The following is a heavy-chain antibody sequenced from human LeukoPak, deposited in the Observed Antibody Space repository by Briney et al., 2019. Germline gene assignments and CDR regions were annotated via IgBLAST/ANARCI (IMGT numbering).Heavy chain of an antibody. CDR1: GFTFSSYS. Sequence: PGGSLRLSCAASGFTFSSYSMNWVRQAPGKGLEWVAVITYDGSEKYYADSVKGRLTISRDNSKNTLYLQINSLRGEDTAVYCCTKGRGYNYGHLIFDSWGQGTLVTVSS. V-gene: IGHV3-30*18. CDR2: ITYDGSEK. J-gene: IGHJ4*02. D-gene: IGHD5-18*01. CDR3: TKGRGYNYGHLIFDS.